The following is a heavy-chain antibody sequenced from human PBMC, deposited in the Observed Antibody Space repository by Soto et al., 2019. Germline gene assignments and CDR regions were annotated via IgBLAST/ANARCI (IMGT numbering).Heavy chain of an antibody. CDR3: TPQEPLCYYYDSSGYLLDY. J-gene: IGHJ4*02. D-gene: IGHD3-22*01. V-gene: IGHV3-15*01. CDR2: IKSKTDGGTT. Sequence: EVQLVESGGGLVKPGGSLRLSCSASGFTFSNAWMSWVRQAPGTGLELVGSIKSKTDGGTTDYAAPVKGRFSISRDDSKNTLSLQMNRMKTEYTAVYYCTPQEPLCYYYDSSGYLLDYWGQGTLVTVSS. CDR1: GFTFSNAW.